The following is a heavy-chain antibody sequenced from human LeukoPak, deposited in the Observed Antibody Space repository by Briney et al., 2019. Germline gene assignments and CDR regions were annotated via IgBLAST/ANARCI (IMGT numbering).Heavy chain of an antibody. J-gene: IGHJ4*02. CDR3: AKDFGGLKFDY. Sequence: GGSLRLSCAASGFSFSSYAMSWVRQAPGKGLEWVSAISGSGGSTYYADSVKGRFTISRDNSKNSLYLQMNSLRTEDTALYYCAKDFGGLKFDYWGQGTLVTVSS. CDR2: ISGSGGST. D-gene: IGHD4-23*01. CDR1: GFSFSSYA. V-gene: IGHV3-23*01.